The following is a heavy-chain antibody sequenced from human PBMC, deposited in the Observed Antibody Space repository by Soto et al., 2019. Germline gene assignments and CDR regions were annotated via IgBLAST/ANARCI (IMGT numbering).Heavy chain of an antibody. CDR2: VYNSGST. CDR1: GGSMSSNY. CDR3: ARYRREAVAGYTLDN. D-gene: IGHD6-13*01. J-gene: IGHJ4*02. V-gene: IGHV4-59*01. Sequence: SETLSLTCTVSGGSMSSNYWTWIRQPPGKGLEWIGYVYNSGSTNYNPSLKSRVTISEDTSKSQFSLKVNSMTAADTAVYYCARYRREAVAGYTLDNWGQGILVTVS.